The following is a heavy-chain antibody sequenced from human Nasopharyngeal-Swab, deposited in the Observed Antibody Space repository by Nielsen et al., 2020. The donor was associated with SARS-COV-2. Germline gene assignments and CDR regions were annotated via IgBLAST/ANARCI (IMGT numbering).Heavy chain of an antibody. D-gene: IGHD3-16*01. V-gene: IGHV3-33*01. J-gene: IGHJ6*04. CDR2: IWYDGSNK. Sequence: VRQMPGKGLEWVAVIWYDGSNKYYADSVKGRFTISRDNSKNTLYLQMNSLRAEDTAVYYCARAGGVWGKGATVTVSS. CDR3: ARAGGV.